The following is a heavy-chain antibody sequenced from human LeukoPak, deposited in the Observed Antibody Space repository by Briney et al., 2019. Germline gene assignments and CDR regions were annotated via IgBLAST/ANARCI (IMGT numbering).Heavy chain of an antibody. CDR3: ARDLKVFTGDWYFDL. V-gene: IGHV4-61*02. CDR1: GGSISSGSYY. CDR2: IYASGST. J-gene: IGHJ2*01. Sequence: SQTLSLTCTVSGGSISSGSYYWSWIRQPAGKGLEWIGRIYASGSTNYTPSLKSRVTMSVDTSKNQFSLKLSSVTAADTAVYYCARDLKVFTGDWYFDLWGRGTLVTVSS. D-gene: IGHD1-1*01.